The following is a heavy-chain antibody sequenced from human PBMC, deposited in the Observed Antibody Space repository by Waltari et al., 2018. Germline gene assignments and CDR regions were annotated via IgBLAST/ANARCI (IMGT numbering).Heavy chain of an antibody. CDR2: VHRSGRT. V-gene: IGHV4-4*02. D-gene: IGHD2-15*01. CDR3: ARDRGRGLYLDS. J-gene: IGHJ4*02. Sequence: QLQLQQSGPGLVKPSESLSLTCVVSGDSMGSRDFWSWVRQSPGKGLEWIGQVHRSGRTTYNPSLASRVTMSIDTSSNQFSLKVPSPTAADTAIYYCARDRGRGLYLDSWGQGILVTVSP. CDR1: GDSMGSRDF.